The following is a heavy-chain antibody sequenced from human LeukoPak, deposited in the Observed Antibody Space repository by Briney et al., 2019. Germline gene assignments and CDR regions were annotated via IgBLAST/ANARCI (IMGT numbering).Heavy chain of an antibody. D-gene: IGHD6-13*01. V-gene: IGHV3-33*01. J-gene: IGHJ6*02. CDR3: ARVNEQLVSLRKDYYYYGMDV. CDR1: GFTFSSYG. Sequence: GGSLRLSCAASGFTFSSYGMHWVRQAPGKGLEWVAVIWYDGSNKYYADSVKGPFTISRDNSKNTLYLQMNSLRAEDTAVYYCARVNEQLVSLRKDYYYYGMDVWGQGTTVTVSS. CDR2: IWYDGSNK.